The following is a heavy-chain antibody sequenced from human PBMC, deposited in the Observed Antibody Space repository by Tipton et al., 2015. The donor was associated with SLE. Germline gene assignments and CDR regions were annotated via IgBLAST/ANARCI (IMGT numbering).Heavy chain of an antibody. Sequence: SLRLSCAASGFIFNNYGMHWVRQAPGKGLEWVAAAWYDGSSESYADSVKGRFTISRDNSENTLSLQMNSLRVEDTAVYYCARDRDLWNGNDPFDIWGQGTMVTVSS. CDR1: GFIFNNYG. CDR2: AWYDGSSE. J-gene: IGHJ3*02. V-gene: IGHV3-33*01. CDR3: ARDRDLWNGNDPFDI. D-gene: IGHD3-3*01.